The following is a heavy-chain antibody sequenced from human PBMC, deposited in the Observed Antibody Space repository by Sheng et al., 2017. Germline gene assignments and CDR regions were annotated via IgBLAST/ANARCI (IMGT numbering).Heavy chain of an antibody. D-gene: IGHD2-2*02. CDR2: VNHSGST. CDR3: ARRGLVVPAAIRGRWFDP. J-gene: IGHJ5*02. CDR1: GGSFSGYY. Sequence: QVQLQQWGAGLLKPSETLSLTCAVYGGSFSGYYWSWIRQPPREGAWSGLGKVNHSGSTNYNPSLKSRVTISVDTSKNQFSLKLSSVTAADTAVYYCARRGLVVPAAIRGRWFDPWGQGTLVTVSS. V-gene: IGHV4-34*01.